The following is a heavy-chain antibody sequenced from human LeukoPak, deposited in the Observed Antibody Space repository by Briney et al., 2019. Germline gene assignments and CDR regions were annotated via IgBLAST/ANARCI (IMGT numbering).Heavy chain of an antibody. V-gene: IGHV3-21*01. D-gene: IGHD2-21*01. CDR3: ARGAFTYCGGDCYGYMDV. J-gene: IGHJ6*03. CDR2: ISSSSSYI. CDR1: GFTFSSYS. Sequence: GGSLRLSCAASGFTFSSYSMKWVRQAPGKGLEWVSSISSSSSYIYYADSVKGRFTISRDNAKNSLYLQMNSLRAEDTAVYYCARGAFTYCGGDCYGYMDVWGKGTTVTVSS.